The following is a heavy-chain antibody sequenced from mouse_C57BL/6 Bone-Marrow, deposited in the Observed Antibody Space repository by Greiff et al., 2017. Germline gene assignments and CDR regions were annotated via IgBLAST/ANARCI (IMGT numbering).Heavy chain of an antibody. J-gene: IGHJ2*01. CDR1: GYTFTSYW. Sequence: QEQLQQPGAELVKPGASVKLSCKASGYTFTSYWMQWVKQRPGQGLEWIGEIDPSDSYTNYNQKFKGKATLTVDTSSSTAYMQLSSLTSEDSAVYYCARWGWGVYFDYWGQGTTLTVSS. D-gene: IGHD3-3*01. CDR3: ARWGWGVYFDY. CDR2: IDPSDSYT. V-gene: IGHV1-50*01.